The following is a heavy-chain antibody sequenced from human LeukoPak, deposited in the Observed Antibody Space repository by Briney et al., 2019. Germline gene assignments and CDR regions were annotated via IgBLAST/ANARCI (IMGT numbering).Heavy chain of an antibody. J-gene: IGHJ5*02. D-gene: IGHD3-22*01. Sequence: SQTLSLTCTVSGGSISSGDYYWSWIRQPPGKGLVWIAYMYYSGSTYYNPSLKSRVTMSADTSKNQLSLKLSSVTAADTAEYYCARPYYYDSRIDPWGQGILVTVSS. V-gene: IGHV4-30-4*01. CDR1: GGSISSGDYY. CDR3: ARPYYYDSRIDP. CDR2: MYYSGST.